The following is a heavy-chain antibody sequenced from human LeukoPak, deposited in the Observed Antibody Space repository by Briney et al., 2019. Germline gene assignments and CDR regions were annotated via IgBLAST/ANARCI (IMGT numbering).Heavy chain of an antibody. Sequence: GGSLRLSCAASGFNFRAYWMSWVRQAPGKGPEWVANIKQDESEKYYVDSVKGRFTISRDNAKNSLYLQMNSLGAEDTAVYYCARVWSGYSDNNYIWWFDPWGQGTLVTVSS. CDR3: ARVWSGYSDNNYIWWFDP. V-gene: IGHV3-7*01. J-gene: IGHJ5*02. D-gene: IGHD5-12*01. CDR2: IKQDESEK. CDR1: GFNFRAYW.